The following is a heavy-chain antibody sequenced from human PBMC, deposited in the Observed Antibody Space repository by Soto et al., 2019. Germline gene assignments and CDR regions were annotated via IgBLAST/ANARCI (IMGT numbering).Heavy chain of an antibody. Sequence: EVQLLESGGGLIQPGGSLRLSCAASGLSFSSYAMSWVRQAPGKGLEWVSGISAGGSNTYYAASVKGRFTMSRDNSKRTLYLQMNNLRAEDTAVYYCADGGEWAFNFEYWGQGTLVTVSS. V-gene: IGHV3-23*01. D-gene: IGHD3-10*01. CDR3: ADGGEWAFNFEY. CDR2: ISAGGSNT. CDR1: GLSFSSYA. J-gene: IGHJ4*02.